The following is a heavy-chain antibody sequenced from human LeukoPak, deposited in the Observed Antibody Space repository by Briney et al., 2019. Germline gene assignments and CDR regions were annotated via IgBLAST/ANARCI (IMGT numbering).Heavy chain of an antibody. D-gene: IGHD7-27*01. Sequence: ASVKVSCKATGYIFSNYGVSWVRQAPGHGLEWMGWISSGGNTNYAPKFQDRATMTTDTSTSTAYMELRSLRFDDTAVYYCARDFAWGSGGAPIDDNWLDPWGQGTLVTVSS. V-gene: IGHV1-18*01. CDR2: ISSGGNT. CDR3: ARDFAWGSGGAPIDDNWLDP. J-gene: IGHJ5*02. CDR1: GYIFSNYG.